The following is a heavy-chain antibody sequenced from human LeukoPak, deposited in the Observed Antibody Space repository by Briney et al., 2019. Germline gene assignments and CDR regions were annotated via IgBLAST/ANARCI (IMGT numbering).Heavy chain of an antibody. D-gene: IGHD4-17*01. J-gene: IGHJ4*02. Sequence: PGGSLRLSCAASGFTFSSYSMNWVRQAPGKGLEWVSYISSSSSTIYYADSVKGRFTISRDNAKNSLYLQMNSLRAEDTAVYYCARGDPYGDYGVPSDYWGQGTLVTVSS. CDR1: GFTFSSYS. CDR2: ISSSSSTI. CDR3: ARGDPYGDYGVPSDY. V-gene: IGHV3-48*04.